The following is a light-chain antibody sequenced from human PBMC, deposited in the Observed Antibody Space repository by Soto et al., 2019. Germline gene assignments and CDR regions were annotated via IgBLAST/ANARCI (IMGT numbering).Light chain of an antibody. J-gene: IGLJ1*01. V-gene: IGLV2-14*01. CDR3: ISYTGSSTSYV. CDR1: SSDVGSYNH. Sequence: QSALTQPASVSGSPGQSITISCSGTSSDVGSYNHVAWYQQFLGKTPKLIIYEVTYRPSGVSHRFSASKSGNTASLTISGLQAEDEADYYCISYTGSSTSYVFGTGTKVTVL. CDR2: EVT.